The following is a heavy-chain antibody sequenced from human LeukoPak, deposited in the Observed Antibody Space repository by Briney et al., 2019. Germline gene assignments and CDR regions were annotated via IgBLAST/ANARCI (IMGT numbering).Heavy chain of an antibody. V-gene: IGHV3-30*04. CDR2: ISYDGSNK. Sequence: PGGSLRLSCAASGFTFSSYAMHWVRQAPGKGLEWVAVISYDGSNKYYADSVKGRFTISRDNSKNTLYLQMNSLRAEDTAVYYCAREASMIVGLTNDAFDIWGQGTMVTVSS. D-gene: IGHD3-22*01. CDR3: AREASMIVGLTNDAFDI. CDR1: GFTFSSYA. J-gene: IGHJ3*02.